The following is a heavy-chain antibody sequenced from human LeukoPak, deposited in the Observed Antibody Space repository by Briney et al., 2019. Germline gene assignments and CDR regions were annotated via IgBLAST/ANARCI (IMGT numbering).Heavy chain of an antibody. J-gene: IGHJ4*02. CDR3: AGSRYFSGSDH. CDR2: INSDGSNT. D-gene: IGHD6-19*01. CDR1: GLTFSDYW. V-gene: IGHV3-74*01. Sequence: GGSLRLSCAASGLTFSDYWMHWVRQAPGKGLVWVSRINSDGSNTGYADSVKGRFTISRDNAKNTLYLQMNSLRAEDTAVYYCAGSRYFSGSDHWGQGTLVTVSS.